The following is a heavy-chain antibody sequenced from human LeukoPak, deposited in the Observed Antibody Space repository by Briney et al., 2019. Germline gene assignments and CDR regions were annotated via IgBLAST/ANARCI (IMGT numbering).Heavy chain of an antibody. CDR1: GFTFDDYA. V-gene: IGHV3-9*03. CDR3: AKDKSRFLEWLSFDY. Sequence: GRSLRLSCAASGFTFDDYAMHWVRQAPGKGLEWVSGIIWNSGSIGYADSVKGRFTISRDNAKNSLYLQMNSLRAEDMALYYCAKDKSRFLEWLSFDYWGQGTLVTVSS. CDR2: IIWNSGSI. D-gene: IGHD3-3*01. J-gene: IGHJ4*02.